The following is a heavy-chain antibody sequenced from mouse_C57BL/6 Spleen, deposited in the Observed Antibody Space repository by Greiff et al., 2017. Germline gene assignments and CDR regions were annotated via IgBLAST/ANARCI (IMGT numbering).Heavy chain of an antibody. CDR2: INYDGSST. J-gene: IGHJ4*01. D-gene: IGHD2-1*01. CDR1: GFTFSDYY. CDR3: ARGNYGNLYAMDY. Sequence: EVMLVESEGGLVQPGSSMKLSCTASGFTFSDYYMAWVRQVPEKGLEWVAKINYDGSSTYYLDSLKSRFIISRDNAKNILYLQMSSLKSEDTATYYCARGNYGNLYAMDYWGQGTSVTVSS. V-gene: IGHV5-16*01.